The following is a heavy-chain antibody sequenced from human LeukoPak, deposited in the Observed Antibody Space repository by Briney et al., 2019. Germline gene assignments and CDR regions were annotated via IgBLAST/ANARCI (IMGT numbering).Heavy chain of an antibody. Sequence: GGSLRLSCAASGFTFSDYNMNWVRRAPGRGLDWVSSISSSSSYIYYADSVKGRFTISRDNAKNSLYLQMNSLRAEDTAVYYCHLTGPPGWGQGTLVTVSS. CDR1: GFTFSDYN. J-gene: IGHJ4*02. CDR2: ISSSSSYI. D-gene: IGHD3-9*01. CDR3: HLTGPPG. V-gene: IGHV3-21*01.